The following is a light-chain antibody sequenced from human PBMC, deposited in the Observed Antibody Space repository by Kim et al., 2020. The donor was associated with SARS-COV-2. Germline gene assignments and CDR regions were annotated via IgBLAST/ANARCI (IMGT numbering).Light chain of an antibody. CDR3: QLWDSVSCQPI. J-gene: IGLJ1*01. CDR1: NIGTIA. V-gene: IGLV3-21*04. Sequence: SYELTQPPSVSVAPGETALITCGGDNIGTIAVHWYQRKPGQAPLLVIYYGDGRTSGIPYRYSGSSSGNTATLAISRVEAGDEDGYYCQLWDSVSCQPIFG. CDR2: YGD.